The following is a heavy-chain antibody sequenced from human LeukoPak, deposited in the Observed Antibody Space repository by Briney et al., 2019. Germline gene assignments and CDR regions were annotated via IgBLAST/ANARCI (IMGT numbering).Heavy chain of an antibody. J-gene: IGHJ4*02. D-gene: IGHD6-13*01. CDR3: ARGRAAAGKSLDY. CDR2: ISYDGSNK. CDR1: GFTFSSYG. V-gene: IGHV3-30*19. Sequence: PGGSLRLSCAASGFTFSSYGMHWVRQAPGKGLEWVAVISYDGSNKYYADSVKGRFTISRDNSKNTLYLQMNSLRAEDTAVYYCARGRAAAGKSLDYWGQGTLVTVSS.